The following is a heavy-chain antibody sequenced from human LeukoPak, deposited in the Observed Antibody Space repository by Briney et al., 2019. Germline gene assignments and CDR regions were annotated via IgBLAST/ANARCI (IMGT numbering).Heavy chain of an antibody. CDR3: ARGNYGMDV. CDR1: GFTFSDYY. CDR2: ITGSGNPK. Sequence: GGSLRLSCAASGFTFSDYYMTWIRQAPGKGPEWLSYITGSGNPKYYADSVRGRFTISRDNAKNSLYLQMDSLRAEDTAVYYCARGNYGMDVWGRGTSVTVSS. V-gene: IGHV3-11*01. J-gene: IGHJ6*02.